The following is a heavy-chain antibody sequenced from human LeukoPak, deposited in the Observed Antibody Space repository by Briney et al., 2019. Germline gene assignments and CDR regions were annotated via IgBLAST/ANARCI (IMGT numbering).Heavy chain of an antibody. CDR1: GYTINSYG. V-gene: IGHV1-69*06. Sequence: ASVKVSCEVSGYTINSYGISWVRQAPGQGLEWMGGIIPSLGTANYAQKFKGRVTITADKSTSTAYMELSSLRSEDTAVYYCARDRIAVAGRKYYYYMDVWGKGTTVTVSS. D-gene: IGHD6-19*01. CDR2: IIPSLGTA. CDR3: ARDRIAVAGRKYYYYMDV. J-gene: IGHJ6*03.